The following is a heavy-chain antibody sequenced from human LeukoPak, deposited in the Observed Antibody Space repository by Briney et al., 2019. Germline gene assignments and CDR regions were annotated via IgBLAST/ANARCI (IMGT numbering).Heavy chain of an antibody. CDR3: ATIAVAGHFDY. CDR2: IFTSGST. D-gene: IGHD6-19*01. CDR1: GGSISSGRYY. V-gene: IGHV4-61*02. J-gene: IGHJ4*02. Sequence: SETLSLTCNVSGGSISSGRYYWSWIRLPAGKGLEWIGRIFTSGSTNYNPSLKSRVTISLDTSKNQFSLKLSSVTAADTAVYYCATIAVAGHFDYWGQGTLVTVSS.